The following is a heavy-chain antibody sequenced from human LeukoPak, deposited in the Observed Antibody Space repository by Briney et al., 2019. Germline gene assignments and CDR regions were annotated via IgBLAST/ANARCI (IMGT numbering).Heavy chain of an antibody. CDR3: ARGGRMVRGVIGD. D-gene: IGHD3-10*01. V-gene: IGHV4-34*01. Sequence: SETLSLTCAVYGGSFSGYYWGWIRQPPGKGLEWIGEINHSGSTNYNPSLKSRVTISVDTSKNQFSLKLSSVTAADTAVYYCARGGRMVRGVIGDWGQGTLVTVSS. CDR2: INHSGST. J-gene: IGHJ4*02. CDR1: GGSFSGYY.